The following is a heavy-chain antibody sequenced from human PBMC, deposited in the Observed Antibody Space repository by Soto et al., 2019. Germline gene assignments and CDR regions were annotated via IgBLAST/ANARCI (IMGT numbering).Heavy chain of an antibody. D-gene: IGHD3-9*01. CDR2: IDAGNGNT. Sequence: ASVKVSCKASGYTFTRNAIHWVRQAPGQRLEWIGKIDAGNGNTKYSQKFHKRVTITRDMSTNTAYMELSSLTSEDTAVYYCTAGKLLRSFDWLYGMDVWGQGTTVTVS. CDR1: GYTFTRNA. CDR3: TAGKLLRSFDWLYGMDV. V-gene: IGHV1-3*01. J-gene: IGHJ6*02.